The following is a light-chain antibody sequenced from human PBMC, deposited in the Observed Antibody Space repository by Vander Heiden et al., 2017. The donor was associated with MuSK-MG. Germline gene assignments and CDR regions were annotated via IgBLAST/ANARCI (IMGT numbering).Light chain of an antibody. CDR1: KLGDKY. J-gene: IGLJ2*01. CDR2: QDS. Sequence: SYGLTQPPSVSVSPGQTASIPCSGDKLGDKYACWYQQKPGQSPVLVIYQDSKRPSGIPERFSGSNSGNTATLTISGTQAMDEADYYCQAWDSSTNVVFGGGTKLTVL. CDR3: QAWDSSTNVV. V-gene: IGLV3-1*01.